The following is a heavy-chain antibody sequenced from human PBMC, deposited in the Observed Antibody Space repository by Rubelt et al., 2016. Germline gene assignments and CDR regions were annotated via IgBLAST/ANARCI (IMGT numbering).Heavy chain of an antibody. V-gene: IGHV1-18*01. Sequence: QVQLVQSGAEVKKPGASVKVSCKASGYTFTSYDINWVRQATGQGLEWMGWISTSDGNTNYAPHLQGRGTMTTDTSTGTAYMELRGLRSDDTAVYYCVRDSVTFDYWGQGTLVIVSS. J-gene: IGHJ4*02. CDR2: ISTSDGNT. CDR3: VRDSVTFDY. CDR1: GYTFTSYD. D-gene: IGHD4-11*01.